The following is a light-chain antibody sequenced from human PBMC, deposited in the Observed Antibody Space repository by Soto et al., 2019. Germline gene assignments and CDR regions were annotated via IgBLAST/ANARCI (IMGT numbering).Light chain of an antibody. Sequence: DIQMTQSPSTLSASVGDRVTITCRASQSIGSWLAWYQQKPGKAPKLLIYDASSLESGVPSRFSGSVSGTEFALTISSLQPDDFATYYCQQNYGYSGTFGQGTKLEIK. CDR1: QSIGSW. V-gene: IGKV1-5*01. J-gene: IGKJ2*01. CDR2: DAS. CDR3: QQNYGYSGT.